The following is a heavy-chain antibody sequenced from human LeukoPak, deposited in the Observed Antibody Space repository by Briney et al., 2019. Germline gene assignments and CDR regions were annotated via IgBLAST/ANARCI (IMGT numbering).Heavy chain of an antibody. CDR1: GGSISSAAYC. J-gene: IGHJ4*02. Sequence: SETLSLTCTVSGGSISSAAYCWSWIRQHPGKGLEWIGYIYYSGSTYYNPSLKSRVSISIDTSKNQFSLKLNSVTAADTAVYYCARADSVLPSSVDYWGQGTLVTVSS. V-gene: IGHV4-31*03. CDR2: IYYSGST. D-gene: IGHD4/OR15-4a*01. CDR3: ARADSVLPSSVDY.